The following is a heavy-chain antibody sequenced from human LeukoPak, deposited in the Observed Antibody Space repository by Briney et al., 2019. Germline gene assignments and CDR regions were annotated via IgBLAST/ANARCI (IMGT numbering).Heavy chain of an antibody. D-gene: IGHD5-24*01. J-gene: IGHJ4*02. CDR2: ISWNGGTI. CDR3: ARDIEMATIASYYFDY. Sequence: GRSLRLSCAASGFTFDDYAMHWVRQAPGKGLEWVSGISWNGGTIDYADSVKGRFTISRDNSKNTLYLQMNSLRAEDTAVYYCARDIEMATIASYYFDYWGQGTLVTVSS. CDR1: GFTFDDYA. V-gene: IGHV3-9*01.